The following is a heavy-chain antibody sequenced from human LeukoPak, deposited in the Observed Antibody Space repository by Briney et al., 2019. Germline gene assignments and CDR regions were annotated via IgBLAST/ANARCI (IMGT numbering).Heavy chain of an antibody. V-gene: IGHV3-30*02. J-gene: IGHJ4*02. CDR1: GFTFSSYG. Sequence: PGRSLRLSCAASGFTFSSYGMHWVRQAPGKGLEWVAVIRYDGSNKYYADSVKGRFTISRDSSKNTLYLQMNSLRAEDTAVYYCAKYFEYSSSSDYWGQGTLVTVSS. CDR2: IRYDGSNK. CDR3: AKYFEYSSSSDY. D-gene: IGHD6-6*01.